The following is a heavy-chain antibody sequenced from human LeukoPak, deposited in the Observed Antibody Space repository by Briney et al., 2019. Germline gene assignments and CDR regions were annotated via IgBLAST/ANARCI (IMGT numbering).Heavy chain of an antibody. CDR1: GFTVSSTY. CDR2: IYSGGST. Sequence: GGSLRLSCAASGFTVSSTYMSWVRQAPGKGLEWVSVIYSGGSTFYADSVKGRFTISRDNSENTLSPQMNSLRGEDTAVYYCASESNYDSWGQGTLVTVSS. V-gene: IGHV3-66*02. CDR3: ASESNYDS. J-gene: IGHJ4*02.